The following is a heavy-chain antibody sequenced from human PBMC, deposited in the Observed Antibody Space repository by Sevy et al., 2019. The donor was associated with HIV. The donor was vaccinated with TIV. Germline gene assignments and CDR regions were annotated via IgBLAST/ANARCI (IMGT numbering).Heavy chain of an antibody. CDR3: ARGAERYYYDSSGYPYFDY. V-gene: IGHV3-48*02. Sequence: GGSLRLSCAASGFTFSSYSMNWVRQAPGKGLEWVSYISSSSSTIYYADSVKGRFTISRDNAKNSLYLQMNSLRDEDTAVYYCARGAERYYYDSSGYPYFDYWGQGTLVTVSS. CDR2: ISSSSSTI. J-gene: IGHJ4*02. D-gene: IGHD3-22*01. CDR1: GFTFSSYS.